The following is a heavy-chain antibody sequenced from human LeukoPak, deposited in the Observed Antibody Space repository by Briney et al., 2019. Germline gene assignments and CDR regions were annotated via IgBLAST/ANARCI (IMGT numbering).Heavy chain of an antibody. CDR2: ISGSGGRT. D-gene: IGHD4-17*01. CDR1: GFTFSSYA. CDR3: ARDPNGDYFGAFDI. V-gene: IGHV3-23*01. J-gene: IGHJ3*02. Sequence: PGGSLRLSCAASGFTFSSYAMSWVRQAPGKGLEWVSAISGSGGRTLYADSVKGRFTISRDNSKNTLYLQMSSLRAEDTAVYYCARDPNGDYFGAFDIWGQGTMVTVSS.